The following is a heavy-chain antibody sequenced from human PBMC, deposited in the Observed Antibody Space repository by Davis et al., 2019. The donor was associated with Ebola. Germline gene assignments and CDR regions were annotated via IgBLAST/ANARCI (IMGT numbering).Heavy chain of an antibody. CDR2: INPNSGGT. D-gene: IGHD2-15*01. CDR1: GYTFTGYY. Sequence: ASVKVSCKASGYTFTGYYMHWVRQAPGQGLEWMGRINPNSGGTNYAQKFQGRVTMTRDTSISTAYMELSRLRSDDTAVYYCARELLYCSGGSCYFSLDAFDIWGQGTTVTVSS. V-gene: IGHV1-2*06. CDR3: ARELLYCSGGSCYFSLDAFDI. J-gene: IGHJ3*02.